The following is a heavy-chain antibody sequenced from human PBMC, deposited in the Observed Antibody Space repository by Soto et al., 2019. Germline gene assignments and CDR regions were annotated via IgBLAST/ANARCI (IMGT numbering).Heavy chain of an antibody. CDR1: GFTVSSNY. CDR2: IYSDGTT. J-gene: IGHJ4*02. V-gene: IGHV3-53*01. Sequence: GGSLRLSCAASGFTVSSNYMTWVRQAPGKGLEWVPTIYSDGTTYYADSVKGRFTISRDNSKNTLYLQMNSLRAEDTAVYYCARGSSNYNFWGQGTLVTVSS. CDR3: ARGSSNYNF. D-gene: IGHD4-4*01.